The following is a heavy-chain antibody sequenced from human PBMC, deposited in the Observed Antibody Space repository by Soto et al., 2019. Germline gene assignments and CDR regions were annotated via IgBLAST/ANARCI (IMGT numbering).Heavy chain of an antibody. V-gene: IGHV4-34*01. J-gene: IGHJ4*02. CDR2: INHSGST. CDR3: ARTKGAAASTSFDY. D-gene: IGHD6-13*01. CDR1: GGSFSGYY. Sequence: SETLSLTCAVYGGSFSGYYWSWIRQPPGKGLEWIGEINHSGSTNYNPSLKSRVTISVDTSKNQFSLKLSSVTAADTAVYYCARTKGAAASTSFDYWGQGTLVTVSS.